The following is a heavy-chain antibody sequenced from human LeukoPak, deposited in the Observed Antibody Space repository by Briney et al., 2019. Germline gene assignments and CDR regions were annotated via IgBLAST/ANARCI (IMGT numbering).Heavy chain of an antibody. CDR1: GYTFTGYY. V-gene: IGHV1-2*02. CDR2: INPNSGGT. Sequence: GASVRVSCKASGYTFTGYYMHWVRQAPGQGLEWMGWINPNSGGTNYAQKFQGRVTMTRDTSISTAYMELSRLRSDDTAVYYCARVVTANDAFDIWGQGTMVTVSS. J-gene: IGHJ3*02. CDR3: ARVVTANDAFDI. D-gene: IGHD2-21*02.